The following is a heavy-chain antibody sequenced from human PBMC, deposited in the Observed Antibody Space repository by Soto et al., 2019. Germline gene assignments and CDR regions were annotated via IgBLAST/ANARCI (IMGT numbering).Heavy chain of an antibody. D-gene: IGHD3-10*01. CDR3: ARLGVLLWFGEFYNWFDP. CDR1: GGSISSSSYY. J-gene: IGHJ5*02. Sequence: QLQLQESGPGLVKPSETLSLTCTVSGGSISSSSYYWGWIRQPPGKGLEWIGSIYYSGSTYYNPSLKSRFTISVDTSKNQFSLKLSSVTAADTAVYYCARLGVLLWFGEFYNWFDPWGQGTLVTVSS. CDR2: IYYSGST. V-gene: IGHV4-39*01.